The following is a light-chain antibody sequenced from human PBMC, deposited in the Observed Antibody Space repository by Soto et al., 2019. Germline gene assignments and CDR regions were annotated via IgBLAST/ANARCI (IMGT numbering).Light chain of an antibody. CDR3: HHYNGYPYT. V-gene: IGKV1-5*03. CDR2: KAS. J-gene: IGKJ2*01. CDR1: QHVDNW. Sequence: DIQMTQSPSTLSASLGDRVTITCRAGQHVDNWLAWYQQKPGKAPKVVIYKASTLEDGVPSRFSGSGFGTEFTLTIGSLQPDDVATYYCHHYNGYPYTFGQGTKLEI.